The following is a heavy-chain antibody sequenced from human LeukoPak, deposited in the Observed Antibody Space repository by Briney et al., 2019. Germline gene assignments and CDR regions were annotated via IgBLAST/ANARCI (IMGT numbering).Heavy chain of an antibody. D-gene: IGHD6-19*01. V-gene: IGHV3-23*01. CDR1: GFTFSNYA. Sequence: GGSLRLSCAASGFTFSNYAMSWVRQAPGKGLEWVSYISGSGGTTYYAESVKGRFTISRDNSKNTLYLQVNSLRVVDTALYYCAFRSGWYEGLAAFDIWGQGTMVTVSS. CDR2: ISGSGGTT. J-gene: IGHJ3*02. CDR3: AFRSGWYEGLAAFDI.